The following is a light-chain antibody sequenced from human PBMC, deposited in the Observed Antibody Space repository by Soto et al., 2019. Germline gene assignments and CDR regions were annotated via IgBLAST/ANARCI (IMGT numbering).Light chain of an antibody. CDR3: SSYTSSGTLVV. V-gene: IGLV2-14*01. Sequence: QSVLTQPASVSGSPGQSITISCTGTSSDVGGYKYVSWYQQHPGTAPKLMIYDVSNRPSEVSNRFSGSKSGNTASLTISGLQAEDEDDYYCSSYTSSGTLVVFGGGTQLTVL. J-gene: IGLJ2*01. CDR2: DVS. CDR1: SSDVGGYKY.